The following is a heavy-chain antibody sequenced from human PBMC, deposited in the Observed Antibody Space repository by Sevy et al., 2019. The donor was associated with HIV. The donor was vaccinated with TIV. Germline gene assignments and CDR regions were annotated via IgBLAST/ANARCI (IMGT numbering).Heavy chain of an antibody. V-gene: IGHV1-69*13. Sequence: ASVKVSCKASGGTLSSYAISWVRQAPGQGLEWMGGIIPIFGTANYAQTFQGRVTITADESTSTAYMELSSLRSEDTAVYYCARPASFGGVSYYYYGMDVWGQGSTVTVSS. J-gene: IGHJ6*02. CDR1: GGTLSSYA. CDR2: IIPIFGTA. CDR3: ARPASFGGVSYYYYGMDV. D-gene: IGHD3-16*01.